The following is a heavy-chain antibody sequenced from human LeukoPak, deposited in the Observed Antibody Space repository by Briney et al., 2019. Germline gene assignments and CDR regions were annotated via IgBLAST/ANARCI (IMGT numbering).Heavy chain of an antibody. CDR2: FDPEDGET. Sequence: ASVKVSCKVSGYTLTELSMHWVRQAPGKGLEWMGGFDPEDGETIYAQKFQGRVTMTEDTSTDTAYMELSSLRSEDTAVYYCATRYDYVERGKDDAFDIWGQGTMVTVSS. V-gene: IGHV1-24*01. D-gene: IGHD3-16*01. J-gene: IGHJ3*02. CDR1: GYTLTELS. CDR3: ATRYDYVERGKDDAFDI.